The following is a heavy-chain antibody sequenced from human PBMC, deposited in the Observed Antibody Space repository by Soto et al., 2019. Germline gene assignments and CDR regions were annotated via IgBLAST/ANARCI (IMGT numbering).Heavy chain of an antibody. J-gene: IGHJ4*02. CDR2: IIPIFGTA. CDR1: GCTFSSYA. V-gene: IGHV1-69*01. Sequence: VQLVQSGAEVKKPGSSGKVSCKASGCTFSSYAISWVRQAPGQGLEWMGGIIPIFGTANYAQKFQGRVTSTADESTSTAYMELSSLRDEDTAVYYCAREEYSSSYYFDYWGQVPLVTVAS. CDR3: AREEYSSSYYFDY. D-gene: IGHD6-6*01.